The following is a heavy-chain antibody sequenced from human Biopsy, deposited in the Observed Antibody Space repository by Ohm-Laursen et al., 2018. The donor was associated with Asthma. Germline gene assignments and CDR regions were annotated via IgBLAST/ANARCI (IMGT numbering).Heavy chain of an antibody. J-gene: IGHJ4*02. V-gene: IGHV4-30-2*06. CDR2: IYSNGDT. Sequence: TLSLTCGVSGDSIDSGDYSWTWIRQSPGVGLEWIGYIYSNGDTYYNPPLKNRVTISIDRSKNQFSLRLRSVTAADTAVYYCARGWNCGGDCYSLDYWGQGTLVTVSS. CDR1: GDSIDSGDYS. D-gene: IGHD2-21*02. CDR3: ARGWNCGGDCYSLDY.